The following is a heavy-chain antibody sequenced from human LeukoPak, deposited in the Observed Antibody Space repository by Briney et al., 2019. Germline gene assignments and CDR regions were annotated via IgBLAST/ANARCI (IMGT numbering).Heavy chain of an antibody. Sequence: PGRSLRLSCAASGFTFSSYAMHWVRQAPGKGLEWVAVISYDGSNKYYADSVKGRFTISRDNSKNTLYLQMNSLRAEDTAVYYCATQYQLDYYYYGMDVWGQGTTVTVSS. J-gene: IGHJ6*02. CDR1: GFTFSSYA. CDR3: ATQYQLDYYYYGMDV. V-gene: IGHV3-30-3*01. CDR2: ISYDGSNK. D-gene: IGHD2-2*01.